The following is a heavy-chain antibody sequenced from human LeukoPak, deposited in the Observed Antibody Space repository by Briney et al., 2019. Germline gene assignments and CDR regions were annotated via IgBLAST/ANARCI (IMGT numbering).Heavy chain of an antibody. CDR3: AKAGIGVVGYFDY. D-gene: IGHD6-19*01. J-gene: IGHJ4*02. Sequence: GGSLRLSCTASGFTFSSYAMNWVRQAPGKGLEWVSAIRGSGGGTYYADSVKGRFTISRDNSKNTLYLQMNSLRDEDTALYYCAKAGIGVVGYFDYWGQGTLVTVSS. CDR1: GFTFSSYA. V-gene: IGHV3-23*01. CDR2: IRGSGGGT.